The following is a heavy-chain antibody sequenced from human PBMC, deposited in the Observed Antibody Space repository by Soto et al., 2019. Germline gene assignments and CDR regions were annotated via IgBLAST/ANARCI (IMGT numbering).Heavy chain of an antibody. V-gene: IGHV3-33*01. J-gene: IGHJ4*02. D-gene: IGHD2-15*01. CDR1: GFTFSSYG. CDR3: ARDPSSGLPHYYFDY. CDR2: IWYDGSNK. Sequence: QVQLVESGGGVVQPGRSLRLSCAASGFTFSSYGMHWVRQAPGKGLEWVAVIWYDGSNKYYADSVKGRFTISRDNSKNTLYLQMNSLRAEDTAVYYCARDPSSGLPHYYFDYWGQGTLVPVSS.